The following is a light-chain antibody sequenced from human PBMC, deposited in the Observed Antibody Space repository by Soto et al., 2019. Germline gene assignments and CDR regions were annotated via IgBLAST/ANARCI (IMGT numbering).Light chain of an antibody. CDR2: GAS. Sequence: EIVMTQSPATLSVSPGERATLSCRASQSVSSNLAWYQQKPGQTPRLLLYGASTRATGIPARFSGSGSGTEFTLTISSLQSEDFAVYYCHQYNYWPWTFGLGTKVEIK. V-gene: IGKV3-15*01. CDR1: QSVSSN. CDR3: HQYNYWPWT. J-gene: IGKJ1*01.